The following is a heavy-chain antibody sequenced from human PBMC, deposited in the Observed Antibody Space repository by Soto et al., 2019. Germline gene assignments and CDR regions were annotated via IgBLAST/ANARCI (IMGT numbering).Heavy chain of an antibody. CDR2: IYPGDSDT. D-gene: IGHD3-3*01. J-gene: IGHJ6*02. V-gene: IGHV5-51*01. CDR1: GYSFTSYW. Sequence: ESLKISCKGSGYSFTSYWIGWVRQMPGKGLEWMGIIYPGDSDTRYSPSFQGQVTISRDNSKNTLYLQMNSLRAEDTAVYYCARDDGITIFGVVIPYYYGMDVWGQGTTVTVSS. CDR3: ARDDGITIFGVVIPYYYGMDV.